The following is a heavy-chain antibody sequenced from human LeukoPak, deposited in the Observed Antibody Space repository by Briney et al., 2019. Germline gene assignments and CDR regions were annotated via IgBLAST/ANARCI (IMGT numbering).Heavy chain of an antibody. CDR2: ISAYNGNT. D-gene: IGHD3-10*01. V-gene: IGHV1-18*01. CDR1: GYAFTSYG. Sequence: ASVKVSCKASGYAFTSYGISWVRQAPGQGLEWMGWISAYNGNTNYAQKLQGRVTMTTDTSTSTAYMELRSLRSDDTAVYYCARERINYYGSGCPYYYYYGMDVWGQGTTVTVSS. CDR3: ARERINYYGSGCPYYYYYGMDV. J-gene: IGHJ6*02.